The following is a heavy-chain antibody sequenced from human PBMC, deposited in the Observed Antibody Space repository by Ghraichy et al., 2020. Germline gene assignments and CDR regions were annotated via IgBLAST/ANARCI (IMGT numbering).Heavy chain of an antibody. J-gene: IGHJ4*01. Sequence: GGSLRLSCTASGFTFGDYAMSWVRQAPGKGLEWVGFIRSKTYGGTTEYAASVKGRFTTSSDDSKNIAYLQMNSLKTEDTAEYYCTRKWPVDNGGQGTLVTVSS. CDR2: IRSKTYGGTT. D-gene: IGHD5-12*01. CDR1: GFTFGDYA. V-gene: IGHV3-49*04. CDR3: TRKWPVDN.